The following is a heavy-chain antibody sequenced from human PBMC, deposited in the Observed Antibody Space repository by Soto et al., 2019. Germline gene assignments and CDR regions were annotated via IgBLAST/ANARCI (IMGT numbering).Heavy chain of an antibody. V-gene: IGHV2-5*02. CDR1: GFSLSTSGVG. CDR3: ARSLYCADRSCSTGVIDN. CDR2: IYWAGDE. J-gene: IGHJ4*02. Sequence: QITLKESGPTLVKPTQPLTLTCTFSGFSLSTSGVGVGWIRQPPGKALEWLTLIYWAGDERYTPSLKSRLTTTRDTSKNQVGLTMINMGPVDTGTYYCARSLYCADRSCSTGVIDNWGQGMLVTVPS. D-gene: IGHD2-8*01.